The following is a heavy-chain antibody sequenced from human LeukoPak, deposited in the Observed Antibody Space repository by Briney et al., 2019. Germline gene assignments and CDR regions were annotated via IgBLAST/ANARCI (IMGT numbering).Heavy chain of an antibody. CDR2: INPNSGGT. Sequence: ASVKVSCKASGYTFTGYYMHWVRQAPGQGLEWMGWINPNSGGTNYAQRFQGRVTMTWDTSISTAYMELSRLRSDDTAVYYCARGSVVVPAAMFPVPFDYWGQGTLVTVSS. V-gene: IGHV1-2*02. D-gene: IGHD2-2*01. CDR3: ARGSVVVPAAMFPVPFDY. CDR1: GYTFTGYY. J-gene: IGHJ4*02.